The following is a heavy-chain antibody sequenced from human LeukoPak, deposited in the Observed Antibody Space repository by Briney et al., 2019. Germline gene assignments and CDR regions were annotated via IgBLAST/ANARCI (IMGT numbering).Heavy chain of an antibody. V-gene: IGHV3-48*02. CDR3: ARDLGTSGYYFDY. CDR1: GFTFRSYS. J-gene: IGHJ4*02. D-gene: IGHD3-22*01. CDR2: ISRGSRTI. Sequence: GGSLRLSCAASGFTFRSYSMNWVRQAPGKGLEWVSYISRGSRTIYYADSVKGRFTISRDNAKNSLYLQMSSLRDEDTTVYYCARDLGTSGYYFDYWGQGTLVTVSS.